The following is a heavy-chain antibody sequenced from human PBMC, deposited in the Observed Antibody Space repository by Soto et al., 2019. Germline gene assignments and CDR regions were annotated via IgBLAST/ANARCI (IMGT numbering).Heavy chain of an antibody. J-gene: IGHJ5*02. D-gene: IGHD3-22*01. V-gene: IGHV1-69*01. CDR3: ARAGAYYYDSSGVNWFDP. CDR1: GGTFSSYA. CDR2: IIPIFGTA. Sequence: QVQLVQSGAEVKKPGSSVKVSCKASGGTFSSYAISWVRQAPGQGLEWMGGIIPIFGTANYAQKFQGRVTITADESTSTAYMELSSLRSEDTAVYYCARAGAYYYDSSGVNWFDPWGQGTLVTVSS.